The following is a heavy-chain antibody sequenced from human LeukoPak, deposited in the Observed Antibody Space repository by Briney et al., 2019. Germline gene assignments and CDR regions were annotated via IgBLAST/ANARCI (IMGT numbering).Heavy chain of an antibody. CDR1: GFTFSSYA. CDR3: AKDPTAGAEYFQH. Sequence: GGSLRLSCAASGFTFSSYAMHWVRQAPGKGLEWVAVISYDGSNKYYADSVKGRFTISRDNSKNTLYLQMNSLRAEDTAVYYCAKDPTAGAEYFQHWGQGTLVTVSS. V-gene: IGHV3-30-3*01. D-gene: IGHD6-13*01. CDR2: ISYDGSNK. J-gene: IGHJ1*01.